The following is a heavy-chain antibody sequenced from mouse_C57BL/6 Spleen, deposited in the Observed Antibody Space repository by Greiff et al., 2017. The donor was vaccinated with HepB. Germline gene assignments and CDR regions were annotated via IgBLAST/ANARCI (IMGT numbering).Heavy chain of an antibody. V-gene: IGHV1-74*01. D-gene: IGHD1-1*01. J-gene: IGHJ4*01. Sequence: QVQLKQPGAELVKPGASVKVSCKASGYTFTSYWMHWVKQRPGQGLEWIGRIHPSDSDTNYNQKFKGKATLTVDKSSSTAYMQLSSLTSEDSAVYYCAILTVVERLMDYWGQGTSVTVSS. CDR1: GYTFTSYW. CDR2: IHPSDSDT. CDR3: AILTVVERLMDY.